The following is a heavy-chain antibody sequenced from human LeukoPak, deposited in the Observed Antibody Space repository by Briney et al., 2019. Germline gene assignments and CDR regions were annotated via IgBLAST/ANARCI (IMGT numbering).Heavy chain of an antibody. CDR1: GYTFTSYG. V-gene: IGHV1-18*01. CDR2: ISAYNGNT. J-gene: IGHJ4*02. CDR3: ARDGYSGYDYLD. Sequence: ASVKVSCKASGYTFTSYGISWVRQAPGQGLEWMRWISAYNGNTNYAQKFQGRVTMTTDTSANTAYMELRSLRSDDTAGYYCARDGYSGYDYLDWGQGPLVTVSS. D-gene: IGHD5-12*01.